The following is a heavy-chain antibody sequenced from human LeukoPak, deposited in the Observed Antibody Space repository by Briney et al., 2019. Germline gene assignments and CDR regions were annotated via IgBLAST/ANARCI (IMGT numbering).Heavy chain of an antibody. CDR3: AKNVVVKRYFDY. CDR2: ISGSVRTT. V-gene: IGHV3-23*01. Sequence: GGSLRLSCAASGFTFSNHAMSWVRQAPGKGLQWASVISGSVRTTEYADSVKGRFTISRDNYKNMVSLHMNSLRVEDTAIYYCAKNVVVKRYFDYWGQGTLVTISS. D-gene: IGHD2-21*01. J-gene: IGHJ4*02. CDR1: GFTFSNHA.